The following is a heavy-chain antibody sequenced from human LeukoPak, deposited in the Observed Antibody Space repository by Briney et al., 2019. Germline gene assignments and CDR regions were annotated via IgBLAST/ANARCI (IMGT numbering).Heavy chain of an antibody. J-gene: IGHJ4*02. CDR1: GGSISSYY. Sequence: SETLSLTCTVSGGSISSYYWSWLRQPPGKGLEWIGYIYYSGSTNYNPSLKSQVTITLDTSKKQFSLKLSSVTAADTAVYYCARGYSSSWNYFDYWGQETLVTVSS. V-gene: IGHV4-59*01. D-gene: IGHD6-13*01. CDR2: IYYSGST. CDR3: ARGYSSSWNYFDY.